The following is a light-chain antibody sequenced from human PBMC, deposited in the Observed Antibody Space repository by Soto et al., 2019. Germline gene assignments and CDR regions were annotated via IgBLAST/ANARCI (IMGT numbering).Light chain of an antibody. Sequence: DIQMTQSPSTLCGSVGDRVTVTCRASHYINTWLAWYQQKPGKAPKLLIYDASSLQSGVPSRFTGRGSGTEFTLTISSLQPDDFATYYCQQYNSYSRTFGQGTKVDIK. CDR2: DAS. CDR1: HYINTW. J-gene: IGKJ1*01. CDR3: QQYNSYSRT. V-gene: IGKV1-5*01.